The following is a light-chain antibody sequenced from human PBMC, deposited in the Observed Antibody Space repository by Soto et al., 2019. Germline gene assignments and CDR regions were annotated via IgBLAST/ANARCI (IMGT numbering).Light chain of an antibody. V-gene: IGKV3-15*01. J-gene: IGKJ1*01. CDR1: QSVSSD. Sequence: EVVMTQSPDTLSVSPGERATLSCRASQSVSSDLAWYQPKPGQAPRLLIYGASTRATGIPARFSGSGSGTEFTLTISSLQSEDFAIYYCQQFNNWLWTFGQGTKVEIK. CDR2: GAS. CDR3: QQFNNWLWT.